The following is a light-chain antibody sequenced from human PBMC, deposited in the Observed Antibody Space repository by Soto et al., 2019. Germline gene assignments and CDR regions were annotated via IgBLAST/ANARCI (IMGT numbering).Light chain of an antibody. Sequence: QSVLTQPASVSGSPGQSITISCTGTSSDVGGYTYVSWYQQHPGKAPKLIIYDVNNRPSGVSNRFSGSKSGNTASLTISGLQAEDEADYYCSSYASSTTRVFGTGTKVTVL. CDR1: SSDVGGYTY. CDR3: SSYASSTTRV. CDR2: DVN. V-gene: IGLV2-14*01. J-gene: IGLJ1*01.